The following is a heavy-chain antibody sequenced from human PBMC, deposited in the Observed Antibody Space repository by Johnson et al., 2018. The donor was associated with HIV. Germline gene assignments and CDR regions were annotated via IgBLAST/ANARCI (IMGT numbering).Heavy chain of an antibody. D-gene: IGHD3-16*02. CDR3: ARGAITFGGVIGGDDAFDI. CDR2: ISYDVSNK. CDR1: GFTFSSYA. V-gene: IGHV3-30-3*01. J-gene: IGHJ3*02. Sequence: QVQLVESGGGVVQPGRSLRLSCAASGFTFSSYAMHWVRQAPGKGLEWVAVISYDVSNKYYADSVKGRFTISRDNSKNTLYLQMNSLRAEDAAVYYCARGAITFGGVIGGDDAFDIWGQGTMVTVSS.